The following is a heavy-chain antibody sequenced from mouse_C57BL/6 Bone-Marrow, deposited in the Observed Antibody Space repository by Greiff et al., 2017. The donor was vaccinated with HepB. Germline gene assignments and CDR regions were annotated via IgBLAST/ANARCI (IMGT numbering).Heavy chain of an antibody. CDR1: GFTFSSYA. D-gene: IGHD3-1*01. Sequence: DVHLVESGGGLVKPGGSLKLSCAASGFTFSSYAMSWVRQTPEKRLEWVATISDGGSYTYYPDNVKGRFTISRDNAKNNLYLQMSHLKSEDTAMYYCARDRELAWFAYWGQGTLVTVSA. J-gene: IGHJ3*01. CDR3: ARDRELAWFAY. V-gene: IGHV5-4*01. CDR2: ISDGGSYT.